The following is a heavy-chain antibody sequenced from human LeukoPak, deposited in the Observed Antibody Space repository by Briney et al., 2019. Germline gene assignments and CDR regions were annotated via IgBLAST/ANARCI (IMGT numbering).Heavy chain of an antibody. V-gene: IGHV3-30*18. D-gene: IGHD3-3*01. Sequence: PGGSLRLSWAVSGFTFSSYGMHWVRQAPGKGLEWDAVISYDGSNKYYADSGKGRFTISRDNSTNPLYLQMNSLRAEDTAVYYCANVYYDFWSGLKGNNYYYYGMDVWGQGTTVTVSS. J-gene: IGHJ6*02. CDR3: ANVYYDFWSGLKGNNYYYYGMDV. CDR2: ISYDGSNK. CDR1: GFTFSSYG.